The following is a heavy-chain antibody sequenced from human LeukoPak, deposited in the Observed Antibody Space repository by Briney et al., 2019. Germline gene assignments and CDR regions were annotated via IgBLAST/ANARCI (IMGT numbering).Heavy chain of an antibody. J-gene: IGHJ4*02. V-gene: IGHV4-34*01. Sequence: SETLSLTCAVYGGSFSGYYWSWIRQPPGKGLEWIGEINHSGSTNYNPSLKSRVTISVDTSNNQISLNLSSVTAAETAVYYCARHGSGHDYWGQGTLVTVSS. CDR2: INHSGST. CDR3: ARHGSGHDY. CDR1: GGSFSGYY. D-gene: IGHD3-10*01.